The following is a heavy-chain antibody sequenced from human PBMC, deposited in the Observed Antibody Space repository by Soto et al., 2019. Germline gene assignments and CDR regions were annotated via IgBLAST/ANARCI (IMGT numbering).Heavy chain of an antibody. J-gene: IGHJ6*02. CDR1: GFGFNFFG. Sequence: QVQLVESGGGVVQPGTSLRLSCVAYGFGFNFFGIHWVRQAPGKGLAWVAGISGDESRIYYADDLKCRVTISRVNSENTLYLQMNSLRPEDTALYYCARDRDSGWFVMDVWGQGTTVTV. CDR3: ARDRDSGWFVMDV. D-gene: IGHD3-10*01. CDR2: ISGDESRI. V-gene: IGHV3-30*03.